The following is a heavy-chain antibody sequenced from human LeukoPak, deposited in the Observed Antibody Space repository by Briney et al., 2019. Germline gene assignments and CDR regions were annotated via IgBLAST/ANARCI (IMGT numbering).Heavy chain of an antibody. Sequence: SETLSLTFTVSGYSISSGYYWGWIRQSPGKGLEWIGSIYHSGSTYYNPSLKSRVTISVDTSKNQFSLKLSSVTAADTAVYYCARDRSSWYDTLGAFDIWGQGTMVTVSS. CDR1: GYSISSGYY. J-gene: IGHJ3*02. V-gene: IGHV4-38-2*02. CDR2: IYHSGST. D-gene: IGHD6-13*01. CDR3: ARDRSSWYDTLGAFDI.